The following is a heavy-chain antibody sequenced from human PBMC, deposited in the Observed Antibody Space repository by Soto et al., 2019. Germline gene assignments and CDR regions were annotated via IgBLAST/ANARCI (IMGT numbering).Heavy chain of an antibody. V-gene: IGHV1-69*06. D-gene: IGHD2-21*01. CDR1: GGTFNNYV. CDR3: AGRCDGTKCLAHFDY. J-gene: IGHJ4*02. CDR2: IIPIFGTP. Sequence: SVEVSCKASGGTFNNYVINWVRQAPGQGLEWMAGIIPIFGTPNYAQKFQGRVTITADKSTSTAYMELNSLRSEDTAVYYCAGRCDGTKCLAHFDYWGQGTLVTVSS.